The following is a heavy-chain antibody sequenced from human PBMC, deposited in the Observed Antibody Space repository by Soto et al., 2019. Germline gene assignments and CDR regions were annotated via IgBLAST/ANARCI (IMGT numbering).Heavy chain of an antibody. V-gene: IGHV4-4*07. CDR2: ISTSGST. CDR3: ARGMSGYDYIFDY. D-gene: IGHD5-12*01. Sequence: PSETLSLTCTVSAQSISGFYWGWIRQPAGKGLEWIGSISTSGSTNYNPSLKSRATMSVDTSKNQFSLKVRSVTAADTAVYYCARGMSGYDYIFDYWGQGTLVTVSS. CDR1: AQSISGFY. J-gene: IGHJ4*02.